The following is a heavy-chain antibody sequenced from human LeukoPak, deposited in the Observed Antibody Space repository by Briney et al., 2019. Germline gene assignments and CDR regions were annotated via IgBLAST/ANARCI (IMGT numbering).Heavy chain of an antibody. CDR2: INHSGST. CDR1: GYSISSGYY. V-gene: IGHV4-38-2*02. Sequence: PSETLSLTCTVSGYSISSGYYWSWIRQPPGKGLEWIGEINHSGSTNYNPSLKSRVTISVDTSKNQFSLKLSSVTAADTAVYYCARELRVEQQLLVWFDPWGQGTLVTVSS. D-gene: IGHD6-13*01. J-gene: IGHJ5*02. CDR3: ARELRVEQQLLVWFDP.